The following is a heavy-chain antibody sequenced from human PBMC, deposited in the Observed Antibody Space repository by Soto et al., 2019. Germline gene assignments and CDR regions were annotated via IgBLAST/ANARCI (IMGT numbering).Heavy chain of an antibody. CDR2: VSNSGGTT. Sequence: EVQLLESGGGLVQPGGSLRLTCAASGFTFRTYAMHWVRQAPGKGLEWVSGVSNSGGTTNNAVFVKGRFTISRDNSKNMLFLQMNSLRFEHTAVYYCANSRRGLEVDYWGQGTLVTVSS. CDR3: ANSRRGLEVDY. CDR1: GFTFRTYA. D-gene: IGHD1-1*01. J-gene: IGHJ4*02. V-gene: IGHV3-23*01.